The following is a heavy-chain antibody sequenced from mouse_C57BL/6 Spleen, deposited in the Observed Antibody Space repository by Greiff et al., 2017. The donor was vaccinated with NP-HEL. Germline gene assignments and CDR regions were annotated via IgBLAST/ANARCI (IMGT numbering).Heavy chain of an antibody. CDR2: IYPGDGDT. CDR3: AREGDGYYLAWFAY. J-gene: IGHJ3*01. D-gene: IGHD2-3*01. Sequence: VQLQQSGAELVKPGASVKISCKASGYAFSSYWMNWVKQRPGKGLEWIGQIYPGDGDTNYNGKFKGKATLTADKSSSTAYMQLSSLTSEDSAVYFCAREGDGYYLAWFAYWGQGTLVTVSA. V-gene: IGHV1-80*01. CDR1: GYAFSSYW.